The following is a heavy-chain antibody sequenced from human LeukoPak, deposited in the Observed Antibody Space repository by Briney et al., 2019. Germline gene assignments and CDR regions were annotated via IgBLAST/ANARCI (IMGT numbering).Heavy chain of an antibody. V-gene: IGHV3-9*01. CDR2: ISWNSGSI. D-gene: IGHD6-13*01. CDR1: GFTFDDYA. J-gene: IGHJ4*02. Sequence: GGSLRLSCAASGFTFDDYAMHWVRQAPGKGLEWVSGISWNSGSIGYADSVKGRFTISIDNAKNSLYLQMNSLREEDTALYYCAKDAMYSSSWSRIDYWGQGTLVTVSS. CDR3: AKDAMYSSSWSRIDY.